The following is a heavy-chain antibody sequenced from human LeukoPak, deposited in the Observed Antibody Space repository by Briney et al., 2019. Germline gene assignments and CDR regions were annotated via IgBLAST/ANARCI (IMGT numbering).Heavy chain of an antibody. CDR2: IWYDGSNK. Sequence: GGSLRLSCAASGFTFSSYGMHWVRQAPGKGLEWVAVIWYDGSNKYYADSVKGRFTISRDNAKNSLYLQMNSLRAEDTAIYYCARDPWGTHAYWGQGTLVTVSS. V-gene: IGHV3-33*01. CDR3: ARDPWGTHAY. D-gene: IGHD3-16*01. CDR1: GFTFSSYG. J-gene: IGHJ4*02.